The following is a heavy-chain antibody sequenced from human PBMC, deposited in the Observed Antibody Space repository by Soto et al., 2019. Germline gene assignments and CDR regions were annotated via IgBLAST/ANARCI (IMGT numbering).Heavy chain of an antibody. CDR1: GFTFSSYG. Sequence: GGSLRLSCAASGFTFSSYGMHWVRQAPGKGLEWVAVIWYDGSNKYYADSVKGRFTISRDNSKNTLYLQMNSLRAEDTAVYYCARDPYVYRVAHGYFDYWGQGTLVTVSS. D-gene: IGHD5-12*01. CDR2: IWYDGSNK. V-gene: IGHV3-33*01. J-gene: IGHJ4*02. CDR3: ARDPYVYRVAHGYFDY.